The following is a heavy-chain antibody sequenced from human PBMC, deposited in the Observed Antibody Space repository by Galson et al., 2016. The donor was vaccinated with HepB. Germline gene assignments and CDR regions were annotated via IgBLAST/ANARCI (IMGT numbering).Heavy chain of an antibody. CDR3: AKSNFYSRDAFFDP. D-gene: IGHD1-26*01. J-gene: IGHJ5*02. V-gene: IGHV4-4*07. Sequence: TLSLTCTVSGGSVTTYYWNWIRQPAGKPLEWIGRLYPPENTNYNPSFKSRVTRSIDTSKKEFSLKLTSVTAADTAIYYCAKSNFYSRDAFFDPWGQGTLVTVSS. CDR2: LYPPENT. CDR1: GGSVTTYY.